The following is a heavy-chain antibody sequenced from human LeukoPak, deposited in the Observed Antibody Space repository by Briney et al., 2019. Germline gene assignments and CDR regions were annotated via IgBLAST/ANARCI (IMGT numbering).Heavy chain of an antibody. V-gene: IGHV1-8*01. CDR1: GYTFTNYD. J-gene: IGHJ5*02. Sequence: ASVKVSCKASGYTFTNYDINWVRQATGQGPEWMGWMNPNSGNTGYAQKFPGRVTMTRNTSNSTAYMELSSLRSEDTAVYYCARAIASAGSNWFEPWGQGTLVTVSS. CDR3: ARAIASAGSNWFEP. CDR2: MNPNSGNT. D-gene: IGHD6-13*01.